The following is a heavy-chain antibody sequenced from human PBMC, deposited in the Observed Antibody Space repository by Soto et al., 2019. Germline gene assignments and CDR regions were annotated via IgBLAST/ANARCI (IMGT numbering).Heavy chain of an antibody. CDR3: ARGSSTDYRTIDY. Sequence: GASVKVSCKSSGYTFTTYGISWVRQAPWAGLEWMGWMNPNSGNTGYAQKFQGRVTMTRNTSISTAYMELSSLRSEDTAVYYCARGSSTDYRTIDYWGQGTLVTVSS. CDR1: GYTFTTYG. V-gene: IGHV1-8*02. CDR2: MNPNSGNT. D-gene: IGHD1-1*01. J-gene: IGHJ4*02.